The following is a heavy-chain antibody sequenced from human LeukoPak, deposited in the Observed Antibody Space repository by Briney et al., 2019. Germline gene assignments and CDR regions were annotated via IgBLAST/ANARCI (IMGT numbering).Heavy chain of an antibody. J-gene: IGHJ4*02. CDR2: ISGSGGST. CDR3: ASDSSGYYRDDY. Sequence: GGSLRLSCAASGFTFSSYAMSWVRQAPGKGLEWVSAISGSGGSTYYADSVKGRFTTSRDNSKNTLYLQMNSLRAEDTAVYYCASDSSGYYRDDYWGQGTLVTVSS. D-gene: IGHD3-22*01. CDR1: GFTFSSYA. V-gene: IGHV3-23*01.